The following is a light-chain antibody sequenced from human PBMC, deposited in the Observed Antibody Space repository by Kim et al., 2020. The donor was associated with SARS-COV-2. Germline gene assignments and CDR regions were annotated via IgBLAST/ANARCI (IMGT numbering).Light chain of an antibody. V-gene: IGLV6-57*02. Sequence: NFMLTQPHSVSESPGKTVTISCTGSSGNIASTFVQWDQQRPGSTPTNVLYEDNQRPSGVPDRFSGSIDSSSNSASLTISGLKTEDEAAYYCQSYDGSKWVFGGGTKLT. J-gene: IGLJ3*02. CDR3: QSYDGSKWV. CDR1: SGNIASTF. CDR2: EDN.